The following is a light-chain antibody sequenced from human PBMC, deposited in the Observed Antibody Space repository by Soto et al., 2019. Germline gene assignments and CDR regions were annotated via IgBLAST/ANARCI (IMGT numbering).Light chain of an antibody. CDR2: GAS. CDR1: QSVSSN. Sequence: EIVMTQSPATLSVSPGERGTLSCRASQSVSSNLAWYQQKPGLAPRLLVYGASTRATGIPARFSGSGSGTQFTLTISSLQSEDFAVYYCQQHNNWPLTFGGGTKVEIK. V-gene: IGKV3-15*01. J-gene: IGKJ4*01. CDR3: QQHNNWPLT.